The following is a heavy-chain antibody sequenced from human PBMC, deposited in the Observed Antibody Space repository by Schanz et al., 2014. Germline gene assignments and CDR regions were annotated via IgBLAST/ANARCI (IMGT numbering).Heavy chain of an antibody. CDR1: GFTFISYD. V-gene: IGHV3-33*01. D-gene: IGHD3-9*01. CDR2: IRYDGRNK. J-gene: IGHJ4*02. Sequence: QAQLVESGGGVVQPGRSLRLSCVASGFTFISYDIHWVRQAPGKGLEWVAVIRYDGRNKNFVESVKGRFTISRDNSKNTLYLQINNLRAEDTAVYYCAYYDVLTGFDCWGQGTQVTVSS. CDR3: AYYDVLTGFDC.